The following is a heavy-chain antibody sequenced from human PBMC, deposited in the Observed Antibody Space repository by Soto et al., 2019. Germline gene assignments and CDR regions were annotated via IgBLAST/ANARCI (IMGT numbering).Heavy chain of an antibody. D-gene: IGHD3-10*01. J-gene: IGHJ6*03. V-gene: IGHV4-59*01. CDR3: ARLVQDVYYGSGCYSGYYSYYMYA. CDR1: GGSISSDY. Sequence: PSETLXLTCTVSGGSISSDYWSWIRQPPGKGLEWIGYIYYSGSTNYNPSLKSRVTLSVDTSKNQFSLKLSSVTAADTAVYYCARLVQDVYYGSGCYSGYYSYYMYAWAKGTTLPVSS. CDR2: IYYSGST.